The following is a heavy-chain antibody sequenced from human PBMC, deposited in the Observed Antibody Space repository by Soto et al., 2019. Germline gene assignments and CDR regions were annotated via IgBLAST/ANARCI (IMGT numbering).Heavy chain of an antibody. D-gene: IGHD2-2*01. Sequence: QMPLVQSGPEVKKPGTSVKVSCKASGFTFTSSAMQWVRQARGQRLEWIGWIVVGSGNTNYAQKFQERVTITRDMSTSTAYMELSSLRSEDTAVYYCAASIQSSTSCYGCFDYWGQGTLVTVSS. CDR3: AASIQSSTSCYGCFDY. J-gene: IGHJ4*02. CDR1: GFTFTSSA. CDR2: IVVGSGNT. V-gene: IGHV1-58*02.